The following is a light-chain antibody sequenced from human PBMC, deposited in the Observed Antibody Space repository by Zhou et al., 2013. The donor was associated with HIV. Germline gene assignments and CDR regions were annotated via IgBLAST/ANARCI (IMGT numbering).Light chain of an antibody. CDR2: GAS. CDR3: QQYGNSPTT. J-gene: IGKJ4*01. CDR1: QSITDNY. V-gene: IGKV3-20*01. Sequence: DIVLTQSPGTLSLSPGERATLSCRASQSITDNYLAWYQQKPGQAPRLLIYGASNRATGIPDRFSGSGSGTDFTLTISILEPEDFAVYYCQQYGNSPTTFGGGTKVEIK.